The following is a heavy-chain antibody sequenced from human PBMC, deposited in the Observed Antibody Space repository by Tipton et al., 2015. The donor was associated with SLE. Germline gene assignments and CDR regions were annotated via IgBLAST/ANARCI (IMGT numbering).Heavy chain of an antibody. D-gene: IGHD3-10*01. CDR1: GGSISSYY. J-gene: IGHJ5*02. Sequence: TLSLTCTVSGGSISSYYWNWIRQPPGKGLEWIGYIYYSGSTNYNPSLKSRVTISVDTSKNQFSLKLTSVTAADTAVYYCARGVIRRFDPWGQGTLVTVSS. CDR2: IYYSGST. V-gene: IGHV4-59*01. CDR3: ARGVIRRFDP.